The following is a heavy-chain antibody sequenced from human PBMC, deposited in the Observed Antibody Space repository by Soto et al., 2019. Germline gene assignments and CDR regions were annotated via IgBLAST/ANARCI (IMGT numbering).Heavy chain of an antibody. V-gene: IGHV4-39*01. CDR2: IYYSGST. CDR1: GGSISSSSYY. J-gene: IGHJ4*02. CDR3: ARLDDYGDSD. Sequence: SETLSLTCTVSGGSISSSSYYWGWIRQPPGKGLEWIGSIYYSGSTYYNPSLKSRVTISVDTSKNQFSLKLSSVTAADTAVYYCARLDDYGDSDWGQGTLVTVSS. D-gene: IGHD4-17*01.